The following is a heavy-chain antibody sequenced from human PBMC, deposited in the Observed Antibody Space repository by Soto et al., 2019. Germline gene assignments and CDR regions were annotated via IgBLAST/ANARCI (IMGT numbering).Heavy chain of an antibody. CDR3: ARLVVGQLAQNYYYMDV. D-gene: IGHD2-15*01. CDR2: IYPGDSDT. CDR1: GYSFTSYW. Sequence: PGESLKISCKGSGYSFTSYWIGWVRQMPGKGLEWMGIIYPGDSDTRYSPSFQGQVTISADKSISTAYLQWSSLKASDTAMYYCARLVVGQLAQNYYYMDVWGKGTTVTVSS. V-gene: IGHV5-51*01. J-gene: IGHJ6*03.